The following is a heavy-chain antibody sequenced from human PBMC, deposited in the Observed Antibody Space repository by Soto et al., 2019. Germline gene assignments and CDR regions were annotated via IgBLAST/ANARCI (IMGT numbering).Heavy chain of an antibody. CDR3: ASLYCSGGSRYGYYVDY. J-gene: IGHJ4*02. CDR1: GGTFSSYT. D-gene: IGHD2-15*01. CDR2: IIPILGIA. Sequence: QVQLVQSGAEVKKPGSSVKVSCKASGGTFSSYTISWVRQAPGQGLEWMGRIIPILGIANYAQKFQGRVTFTADKSTSTAYMELSSLRSEDTAVYYCASLYCSGGSRYGYYVDYWGQGTLVTVSS. V-gene: IGHV1-69*02.